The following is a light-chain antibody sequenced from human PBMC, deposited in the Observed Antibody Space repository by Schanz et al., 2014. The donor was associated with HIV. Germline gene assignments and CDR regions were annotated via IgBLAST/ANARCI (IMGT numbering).Light chain of an antibody. CDR1: QTVSSN. J-gene: IGKJ1*01. CDR3: QQSYSTPRT. Sequence: EIVMTQSPATLSVSPGERATLSCRASQTVSSNLAWYQQKPGQAPRLLIFGASTRATGVPVRFSGSGSGTEFTLTISSLQPEDFATYYCQQSYSTPRTFGQGTKVEIK. V-gene: IGKV3-15*01. CDR2: GAS.